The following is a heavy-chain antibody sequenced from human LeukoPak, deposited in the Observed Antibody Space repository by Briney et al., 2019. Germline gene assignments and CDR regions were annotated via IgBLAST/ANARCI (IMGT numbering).Heavy chain of an antibody. D-gene: IGHD3-3*01. V-gene: IGHV3-74*01. J-gene: IGHJ4*01. CDR2: INSDESST. CDR1: GFTFSSYW. Sequence: GGSLRLSCAASGFTFSSYWMYWVRQAPGKGLVWVSRINSDESSTSYADSVKGRFTISRDNAKNTLYLQMNSLRAEDTAVYYCARDGAYSTIFYWGQGTLVAVSS. CDR3: ARDGAYSTIFY.